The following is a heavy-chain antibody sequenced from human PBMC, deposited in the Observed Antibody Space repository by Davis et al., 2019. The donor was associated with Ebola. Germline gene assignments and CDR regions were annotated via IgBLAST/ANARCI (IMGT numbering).Heavy chain of an antibody. CDR2: INSDGSST. CDR1: GFTFSSYW. V-gene: IGHV3-74*01. Sequence: HTGGSLRLSCAASGFTFSSYWMHWVRQVPGKGLVWVSRINSDGSSTSYADSVKGRFTISRDNAKNTLYLQMSSLRAEDTAVYYCARDLLSGSFDWLLYYYYGMDVWGKGTTVTVS. J-gene: IGHJ6*04. CDR3: ARDLLSGSFDWLLYYYYGMDV. D-gene: IGHD3-9*01.